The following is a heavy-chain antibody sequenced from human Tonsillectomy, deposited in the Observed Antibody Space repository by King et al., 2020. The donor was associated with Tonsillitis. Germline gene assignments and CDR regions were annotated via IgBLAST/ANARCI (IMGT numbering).Heavy chain of an antibody. CDR3: ARGDRTATHFDY. D-gene: IGHD5-18*01. CDR1: GFTFNNYA. CDR2: ISFDGGKN. V-gene: IGHV3-30*01. J-gene: IGHJ4*02. Sequence: VQLVESGGSVVQPGTSLKLSCAASGFTFNNYALFWVRQAPGPGLEWVASISFDGGKNYYADSVKGRFTVSRDNSKNTLFLQINSLRLEDTAVYFCARGDRTATHFDYWGRGILVTVSS.